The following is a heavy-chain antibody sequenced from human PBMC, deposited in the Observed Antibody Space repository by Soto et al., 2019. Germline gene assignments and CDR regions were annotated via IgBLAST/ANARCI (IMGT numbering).Heavy chain of an antibody. D-gene: IGHD3-10*01. CDR1: GYTLTELS. CDR2: LDLENGET. J-gene: IGHJ4*02. CDR3: AIDVRRSNQFDH. Sequence: ASVKVSCKVSGYTLTELSIHWVRQAPGEGLEWMGGLDLENGETIYAQRFQGRVTMTEESSADTPYMELSSLRSEDTAVYYCAIDVRRSNQFDHWGQGTMVTVSS. V-gene: IGHV1-24*01.